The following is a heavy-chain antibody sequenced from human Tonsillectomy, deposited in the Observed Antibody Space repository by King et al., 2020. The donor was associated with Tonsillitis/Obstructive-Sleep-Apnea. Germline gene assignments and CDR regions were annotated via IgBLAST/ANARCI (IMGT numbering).Heavy chain of an antibody. CDR1: GFTFSSYG. CDR2: IWYDGSNK. D-gene: IGHD2-15*01. J-gene: IGHJ4*02. CDR3: AGDLFYCSGGSCYSAGY. Sequence: VQLVESGGGVVQPGRSLRLSCAASGFTFSSYGMHWVRQAPGKGLEWVAVIWYDGSNKYYADSVKGRFTISRDNSKNTLYLQMNSLRAEDTAVYYCAGDLFYCSGGSCYSAGYWGQGTLVTVSS. V-gene: IGHV3-33*01.